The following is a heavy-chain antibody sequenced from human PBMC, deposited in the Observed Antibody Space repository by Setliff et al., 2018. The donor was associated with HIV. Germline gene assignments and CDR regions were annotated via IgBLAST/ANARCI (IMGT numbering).Heavy chain of an antibody. CDR3: ARETYYYDNPQYYYYYMDV. V-gene: IGHV4-61*02. D-gene: IGHD3-22*01. Sequence: SETLSLTCTVSGGSISSGSYYWSWIRQPAGKGLEWIGRIYTSGSTNYNPSLKSRVTISVDTSKNQFSLKLRSVTAADTAVYYCARETYYYDNPQYYYYYMDVWGKGTTVTSP. CDR1: GGSISSGSYY. J-gene: IGHJ6*03. CDR2: IYTSGST.